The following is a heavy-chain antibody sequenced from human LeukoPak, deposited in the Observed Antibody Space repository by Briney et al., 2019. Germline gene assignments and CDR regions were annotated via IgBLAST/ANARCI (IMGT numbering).Heavy chain of an antibody. V-gene: IGHV3-21*01. D-gene: IGHD3-10*01. Sequence: MSGGSLRLSCAASGFTFSSYSMNWVRQAPGKGLEWVSSISSSSSYIYYADSVKGRFTISRDNAKNSLYLQMNSLRAEDTAVYYCAPLNLVRGVISGRIGDVWGKGTTVTISS. CDR3: APLNLVRGVISGRIGDV. CDR1: GFTFSSYS. J-gene: IGHJ6*04. CDR2: ISSSSSYI.